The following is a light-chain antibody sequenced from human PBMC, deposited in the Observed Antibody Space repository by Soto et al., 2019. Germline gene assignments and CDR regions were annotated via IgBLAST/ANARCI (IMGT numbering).Light chain of an antibody. CDR1: QSVGSF. V-gene: IGKV3-15*01. Sequence: EKVMTQSPATLSMSPGERATLSCRASQSVGSFLAWYQQKPGQAPRLLIYGASTRATGIPARFSGSGSGTEFTLTISSLQSEDFAVYYCRHYSNSPSWTFGQGTKVE. CDR3: RHYSNSPSWT. J-gene: IGKJ1*01. CDR2: GAS.